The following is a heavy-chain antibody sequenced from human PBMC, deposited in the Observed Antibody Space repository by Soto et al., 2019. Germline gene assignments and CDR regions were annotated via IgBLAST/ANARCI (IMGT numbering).Heavy chain of an antibody. D-gene: IGHD5-12*01. V-gene: IGHV3-33*01. CDR3: ARHKSGYNDY. J-gene: IGHJ4*02. CDR2: IWYDGKTK. Sequence: QVQLVQSGGGVVQPGRSLRLSCAASGFTFSSYGMHWVRQAPGKGLEWLTIIWYDGKTKYYADSVKGRFTISRDNSKNTLYLQMDSLIDTDTAVYYCARHKSGYNDYWGQGTLVTVSS. CDR1: GFTFSSYG.